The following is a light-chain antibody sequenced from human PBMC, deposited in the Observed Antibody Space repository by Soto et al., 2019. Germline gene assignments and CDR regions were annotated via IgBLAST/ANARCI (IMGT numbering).Light chain of an antibody. J-gene: IGKJ1*01. CDR1: QSVDSSF. Sequence: EIVLTQSPGFLSLSPGERATLSCRASQSVDSSFFAWYQQKPGQAPRLLIYGASKRATGIQDRFSGSGSGTDFTLTISRLEPEYFAVYYCQQYVSSVTFGQGTKVEIK. V-gene: IGKV3-20*01. CDR3: QQYVSSVT. CDR2: GAS.